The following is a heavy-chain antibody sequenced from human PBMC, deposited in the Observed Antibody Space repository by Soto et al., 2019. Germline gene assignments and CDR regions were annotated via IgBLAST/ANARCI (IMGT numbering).Heavy chain of an antibody. CDR1: GFTFSSYS. CDR2: ISSSSSYI. CDR3: ALDSSSSDAFDI. D-gene: IGHD6-6*01. Sequence: GGSLRLSCAASGFTFSSYSMNWVRQAPGKGLEWVSSISSSSSYIYYADSVKGRFTISRDNDKNSLYLQMNSLRAEDTAVYYCALDSSSSDAFDIWGQGTMVTVSS. V-gene: IGHV3-21*01. J-gene: IGHJ3*02.